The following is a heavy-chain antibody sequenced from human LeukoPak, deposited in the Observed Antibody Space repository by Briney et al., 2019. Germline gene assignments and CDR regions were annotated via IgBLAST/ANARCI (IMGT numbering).Heavy chain of an antibody. CDR1: GGSISSYY. CDR2: IYYSGST. V-gene: IGHV4-59*01. Sequence: SETLSLTCTVSGGSISSYYWSWIRQPPGKGLEWIGYIYYSGSTNYNPSLKSRVTISVDTSKNQFSLKLSSVTAADTAVYYCARAGSYGSYFDYWGQGTLVTVSS. J-gene: IGHJ4*02. CDR3: ARAGSYGSYFDY. D-gene: IGHD5-18*01.